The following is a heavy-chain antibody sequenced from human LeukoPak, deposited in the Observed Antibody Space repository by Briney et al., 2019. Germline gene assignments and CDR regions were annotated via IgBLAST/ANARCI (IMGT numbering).Heavy chain of an antibody. CDR3: ARERPSIFGVVSPFDY. V-gene: IGHV1-18*01. CDR2: ISAYICNT. Sequence: ASVKVSCKASGYTFTNYGITWVRQAPGQGLEWMGWISAYICNTNYAQKLQGRVTMTTDTPTSTAYMELSRLRSDDTAVYYCARERPSIFGVVSPFDYWGQGTLVTVSS. J-gene: IGHJ4*02. CDR1: GYTFTNYG. D-gene: IGHD3-3*01.